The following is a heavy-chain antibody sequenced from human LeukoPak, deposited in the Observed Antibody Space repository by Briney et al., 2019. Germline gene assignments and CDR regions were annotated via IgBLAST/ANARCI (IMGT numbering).Heavy chain of an antibody. Sequence: PVGSLRLSCAASGFTFSSYAMSWVRQAPGKGLEWVSAISGSGGSTYYADSVKGRFTISRDNSKNTLYLQMNSLRAEDTAVYYCASLNRAMDAFDIWGQGTMVTVSS. V-gene: IGHV3-23*01. CDR2: ISGSGGST. CDR1: GFTFSSYA. D-gene: IGHD1-14*01. J-gene: IGHJ3*02. CDR3: ASLNRAMDAFDI.